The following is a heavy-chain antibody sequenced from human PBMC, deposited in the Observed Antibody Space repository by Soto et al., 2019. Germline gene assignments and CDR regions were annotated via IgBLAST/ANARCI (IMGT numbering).Heavy chain of an antibody. CDR2: IYYSGST. J-gene: IGHJ4*02. CDR3: ARKNGGYSQFDD. Sequence: SETLSLTCTVSGGSISSSSYYWGWIRQPPGKGLEWIGSIYYSGSTYYNPSLKSRVTISVDTSKNQFSLKLSSVTAADTAVYYWARKNGGYSQFDDWGQGLLVNVSS. D-gene: IGHD3-22*01. V-gene: IGHV4-39*01. CDR1: GGSISSSSYY.